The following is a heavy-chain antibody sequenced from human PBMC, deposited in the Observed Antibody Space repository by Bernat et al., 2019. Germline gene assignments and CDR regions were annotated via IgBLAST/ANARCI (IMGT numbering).Heavy chain of an antibody. Sequence: VQLVESGGGLVQPGGSLRLSCAASGFTFSSYWMHWVRQAPGKGLVWVSRINSDGSSTSYADPVKGRFTISRDNAKNTLYLQMNSLRAEDTAVYYCASGTYYYDSSGYYRFDYWGQGTLVTVSS. J-gene: IGHJ4*02. CDR1: GFTFSSYW. D-gene: IGHD3-22*01. CDR3: ASGTYYYDSSGYYRFDY. CDR2: INSDGSST. V-gene: IGHV3-74*01.